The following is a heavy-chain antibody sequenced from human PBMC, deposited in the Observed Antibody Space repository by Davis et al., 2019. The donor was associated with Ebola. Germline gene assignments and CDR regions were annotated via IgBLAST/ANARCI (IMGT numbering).Heavy chain of an antibody. Sequence: ASVKVSCKASGYTFTGYHMHWVRQATGQGLEWMGWMNPNSGNTGHAQKFQGRVTMTRNTSISTAYMELSSLRSEDTAVYYCARDAVVAAIDYWGQGTLVTVSS. CDR2: MNPNSGNT. D-gene: IGHD2-15*01. J-gene: IGHJ4*02. V-gene: IGHV1-8*02. CDR3: ARDAVVAAIDY. CDR1: GYTFTGYH.